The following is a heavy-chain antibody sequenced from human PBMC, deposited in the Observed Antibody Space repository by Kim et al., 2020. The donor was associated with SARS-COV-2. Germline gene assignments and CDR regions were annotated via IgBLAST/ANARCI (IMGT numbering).Heavy chain of an antibody. CDR3: ARDGIDYDILTGYYKGRYYYYGMDV. D-gene: IGHD3-9*01. J-gene: IGHJ6*02. CDR1: GFTFSSYS. CDR2: ISSSSSYI. Sequence: GGSLRLSCAASGFTFSSYSMNWVRQAPGKGLEWVSSISSSSSYIYYAESVKGRFTISRDNAKNSLYLQMNSLRAEDTAVYYCARDGIDYDILTGYYKGRYYYYGMDVWGQGTTVTVSS. V-gene: IGHV3-21*01.